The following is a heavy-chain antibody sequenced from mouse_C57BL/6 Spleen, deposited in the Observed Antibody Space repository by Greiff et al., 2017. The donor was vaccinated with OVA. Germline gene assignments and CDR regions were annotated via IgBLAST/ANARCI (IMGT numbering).Heavy chain of an antibody. J-gene: IGHJ1*01. CDR2: ISDGGSYT. CDR3: ARVYYGSSHWYCDV. CDR1: GFTFSSYA. V-gene: IGHV5-4*01. Sequence: EVQLVESGGGLVKPGGSLNLSCAASGFTFSSYAMSWVRQTPEKRLEWVATISDGGSYTYYPDNVKGRFTISRDNAKNNLYLQLSNLKSEDTAMYYCARVYYGSSHWYCDVWGAGTTVTGSS. D-gene: IGHD1-1*01.